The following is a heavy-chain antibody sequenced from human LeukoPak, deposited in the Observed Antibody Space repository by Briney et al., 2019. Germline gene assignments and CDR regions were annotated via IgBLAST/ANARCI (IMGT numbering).Heavy chain of an antibody. D-gene: IGHD1-26*01. CDR3: ATGGGSYYGTEDAFDI. Sequence: ASVKVSCKVSGYTLTELSMHWVRQAPGKGLEWMGGFDPEDGETIYAQKFQGRVTMTEDTSTDTAYMELSSLRSEDTAVYYCATGGGSYYGTEDAFDIWGQGTMVTVSS. CDR2: FDPEDGET. J-gene: IGHJ3*02. V-gene: IGHV1-24*01. CDR1: GYTLTELS.